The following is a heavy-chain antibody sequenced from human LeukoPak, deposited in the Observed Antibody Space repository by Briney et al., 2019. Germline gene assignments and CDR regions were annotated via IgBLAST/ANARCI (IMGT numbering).Heavy chain of an antibody. J-gene: IGHJ4*02. CDR3: ARAAFKYSPFDY. Sequence: SETLSLTCTVSGGSISSYYWSWIRQPPGKGLEWIGYIYYSGSTNYNPSLKSRVTISVDTSKNQFSLKLSSVTAADTAVYYCARAAFKYSPFDYWGQGTLVTVFS. D-gene: IGHD6-6*01. V-gene: IGHV4-59*01. CDR2: IYYSGST. CDR1: GGSISSYY.